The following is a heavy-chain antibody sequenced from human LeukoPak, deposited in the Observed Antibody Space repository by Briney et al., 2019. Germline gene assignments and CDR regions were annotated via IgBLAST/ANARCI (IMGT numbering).Heavy chain of an antibody. CDR3: ARVAARGGFNAYDI. CDR1: GGSISSSSYY. D-gene: IGHD3-16*01. J-gene: IGHJ3*02. V-gene: IGHV4-39*07. CDR2: IDYSGST. Sequence: PSETLSLTCTVSGGSISSSSYYWGWIRQPPGKGLEWIGSIDYSGSTYYNPSLKSRVTISIDTSENQFSLRLSSVAAADTAVYYCARVAARGGFNAYDIWGQGTMVTVSS.